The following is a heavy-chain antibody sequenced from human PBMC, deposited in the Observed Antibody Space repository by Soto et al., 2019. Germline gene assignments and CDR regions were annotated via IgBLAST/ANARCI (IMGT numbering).Heavy chain of an antibody. J-gene: IGHJ4*02. CDR3: AREGRIEAAGRFDY. D-gene: IGHD6-13*01. Sequence: SETLSLTCTVSGGSISSGDYYWSWIRQVPGKGLEWIGYIYYSGSTYYNPSLKSRVAMSVDTSKNQFSLKLSSVTAADTAIYYCAREGRIEAAGRFDYWGQGTLVTAPQ. CDR2: IYYSGST. CDR1: GGSISSGDYY. V-gene: IGHV4-31*03.